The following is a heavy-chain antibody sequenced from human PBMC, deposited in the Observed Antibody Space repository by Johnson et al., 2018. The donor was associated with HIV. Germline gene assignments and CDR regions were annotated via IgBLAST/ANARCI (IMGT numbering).Heavy chain of an antibody. Sequence: VQLVESGGGLVQPGGSLRLSCSASGFSVSSNYMSWVRQAPGKGLAWVSSLYCGGRTYYADSVKGRFSISRDTSKNTLDLQMNNLRTEDSGVYYCVTLVVAPPFDIWGQGTVVTVSS. J-gene: IGHJ3*02. CDR3: VTLVVAPPFDI. CDR1: GFSVSSNY. D-gene: IGHD2-15*01. CDR2: LYCGGRT. V-gene: IGHV3-66*02.